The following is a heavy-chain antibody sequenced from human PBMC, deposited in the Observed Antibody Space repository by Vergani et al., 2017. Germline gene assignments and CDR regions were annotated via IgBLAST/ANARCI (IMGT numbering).Heavy chain of an antibody. CDR3: ARLYGRDSSGSKYFDY. J-gene: IGHJ4*02. CDR1: GYSFTNYW. V-gene: IGHV5-51*01. CDR2: IHPADSDT. Sequence: EVQLVQSGAAVKKPGESLKISCQISGYSFTNYWIGLVRQMPGKGLEWMGIIHPADSDTRYSPSFQGQVTISVDKSISPAYLQRSSLRASDSAMYYCARLYGRDSSGSKYFDYWGQGTLVTVSS. D-gene: IGHD3-22*01.